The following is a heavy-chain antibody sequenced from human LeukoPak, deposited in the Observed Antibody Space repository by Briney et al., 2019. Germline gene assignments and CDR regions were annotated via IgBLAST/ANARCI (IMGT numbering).Heavy chain of an antibody. Sequence: PGRSLRLSCAASGFTLSSYSMNWVPQAPGKGLEWVSSISSSSSYIYYADSVKGRFTISRDNAKNSLYLQMNSLRAEDTAVYYCAKGVYYDILTGPDYWGQGTLVTVSS. CDR3: AKGVYYDILTGPDY. J-gene: IGHJ4*02. CDR2: ISSSSSYI. D-gene: IGHD3-9*01. CDR1: GFTLSSYS. V-gene: IGHV3-21*01.